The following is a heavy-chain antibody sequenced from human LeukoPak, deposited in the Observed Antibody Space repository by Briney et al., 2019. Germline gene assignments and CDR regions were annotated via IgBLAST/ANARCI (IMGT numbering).Heavy chain of an antibody. CDR2: INSDGSST. CDR1: GFTFSSYW. D-gene: IGHD3-22*01. J-gene: IGHJ6*02. Sequence: GGSLRLSCAASGFTFSSYWMQWVRQAPGKGLVWVSRINSDGSSTGYADSVEGRFTISRDNAKNTLYLQMNSLRAEDTAVYYCAKEFAMIVVPGYYGMDVWGQGTTVTVSS. CDR3: AKEFAMIVVPGYYGMDV. V-gene: IGHV3-74*01.